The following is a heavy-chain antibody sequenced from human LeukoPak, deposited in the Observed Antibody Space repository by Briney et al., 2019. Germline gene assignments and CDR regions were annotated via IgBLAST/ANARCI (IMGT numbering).Heavy chain of an antibody. CDR1: GFTFSNAW. J-gene: IGHJ6*02. CDR3: VKDNGIPYYYGMDV. Sequence: GGSLRLSCAASGFTFSNAWMSWVRQAPGKGLEWVGRIKSKTDGGTTDYAAPVKGRFTISRDNAKNSVYLQMNSLRVEDTALYYCVKDNGIPYYYGMDVWGQGTTVTVSS. D-gene: IGHD1-14*01. V-gene: IGHV3-15*05. CDR2: IKSKTDGGTT.